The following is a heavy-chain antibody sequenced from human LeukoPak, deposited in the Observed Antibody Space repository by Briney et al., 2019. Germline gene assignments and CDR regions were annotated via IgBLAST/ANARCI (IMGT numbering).Heavy chain of an antibody. CDR1: GGTFSNYT. CDR2: IIPGLGII. J-gene: IGHJ4*02. V-gene: IGHV1-69*02. D-gene: IGHD5-12*01. CDR3: ARALSATSGYELAY. Sequence: GSSVKVSCKASGGTFSNYTITWVRQAPGQGLEWMGRIIPGLGIINYAQKFQGRVTVTADKSTSTAYMELSSLRADDTAVYYCARALSATSGYELAYWGQGTLVTVSS.